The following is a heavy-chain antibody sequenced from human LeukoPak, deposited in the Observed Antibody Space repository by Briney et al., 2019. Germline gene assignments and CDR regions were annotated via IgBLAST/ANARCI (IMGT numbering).Heavy chain of an antibody. Sequence: SETLSLTCAVYGGSFSGYYWSWIRQPPGKGLEWIGEINHSGSTNYNPSLKSRVTISVDTSKNQFSLKLSSVTAADTAVYYCARHPRTISKRLTVAGRLDYWGQGTLVTVSS. J-gene: IGHJ4*02. D-gene: IGHD6-19*01. V-gene: IGHV4-34*01. CDR2: INHSGST. CDR1: GGSFSGYY. CDR3: ARHPRTISKRLTVAGRLDY.